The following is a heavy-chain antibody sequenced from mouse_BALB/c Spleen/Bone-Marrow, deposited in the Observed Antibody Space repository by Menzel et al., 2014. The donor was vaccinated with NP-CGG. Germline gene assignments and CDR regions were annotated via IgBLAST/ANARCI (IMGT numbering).Heavy chain of an antibody. CDR1: GYTFTGYT. CDR2: VVPSSGYT. Sequence: VQLVESAAELARPGASVKLSCMASGYTFTGYTMQWVKQRPGQGLEWIGYVVPSSGYTDYNQKFKDKTTLTADKSSSTAYMQLTRLTSEDSAVYYCAREGITTAYFDYWGQGTTLTVSS. CDR3: AREGITTAYFDY. J-gene: IGHJ2*01. V-gene: IGHV1-4*02. D-gene: IGHD1-2*01.